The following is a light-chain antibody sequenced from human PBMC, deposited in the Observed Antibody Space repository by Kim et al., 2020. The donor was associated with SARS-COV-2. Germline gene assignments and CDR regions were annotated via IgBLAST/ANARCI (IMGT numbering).Light chain of an antibody. Sequence: GQWFTISCTGSNSDKGGYNYVSWYQQHPGKAPKLIIYDVTKRPSGVSDRFSGSKSGNTASLIISGLQADDEADYYCSSYTSSKTWVFGGGTKLTVL. CDR2: DVT. CDR3: SSYTSSKTWV. CDR1: NSDKGGYNY. J-gene: IGLJ3*02. V-gene: IGLV2-14*03.